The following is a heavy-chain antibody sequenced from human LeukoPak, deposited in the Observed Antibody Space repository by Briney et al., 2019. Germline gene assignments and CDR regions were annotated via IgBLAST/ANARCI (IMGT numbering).Heavy chain of an antibody. Sequence: GDSLKISCKGSGYSFTSYWIGWVRQMPGKGLEWMGIIYPGDSDTRYSPSFQGQVTISADKSISTAYLQWSSLKASDTAMYYCARVRRQWLAAYYYDYCGQGTLVTVSS. CDR3: ARVRRQWLAAYYYDY. CDR1: GYSFTSYW. V-gene: IGHV5-51*01. J-gene: IGHJ4*02. D-gene: IGHD6-19*01. CDR2: IYPGDSDT.